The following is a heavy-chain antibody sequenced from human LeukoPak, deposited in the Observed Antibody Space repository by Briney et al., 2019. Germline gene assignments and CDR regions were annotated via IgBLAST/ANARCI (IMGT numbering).Heavy chain of an antibody. D-gene: IGHD3-10*01. Sequence: SETLSLTCAVYGGSFSGYYWSWIRQPPGKGLEWIGEINHSGSTNYNPSLKSRVTISVDTSKNQFSLKLSSVTAADTAVYYCARDSQPLKVRPGVSTLFDYWGQGTLVTVSS. CDR2: INHSGST. V-gene: IGHV4-34*01. J-gene: IGHJ4*02. CDR1: GGSFSGYY. CDR3: ARDSQPLKVRPGVSTLFDY.